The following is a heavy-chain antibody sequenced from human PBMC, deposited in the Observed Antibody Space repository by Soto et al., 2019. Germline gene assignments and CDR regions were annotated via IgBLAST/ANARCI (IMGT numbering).Heavy chain of an antibody. V-gene: IGHV3-23*01. D-gene: IGHD3-3*01. CDR2: ISGSGGST. CDR1: GFTFSSYA. CDR3: AKPVTIFGVVAYYFDY. J-gene: IGHJ4*02. Sequence: GGSLRLSCAASGFTFSSYAMSWVRQAPGKGLEWVSAISGSGGSTYYADSVKGRFTISRDNSKNTLYLQMNSLRAEDTAVYYCAKPVTIFGVVAYYFDYWGQGTLVTVSS.